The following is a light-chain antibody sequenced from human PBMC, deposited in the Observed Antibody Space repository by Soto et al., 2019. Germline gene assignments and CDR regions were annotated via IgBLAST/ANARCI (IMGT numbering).Light chain of an antibody. CDR2: FAS. CDR1: ESIGTS. V-gene: IGKV1-39*01. CDR3: LHTFSFPRT. Sequence: DIQMTQSPSSLSAFVGDRVTITCRASESIGTSLNWYQQKQGKAPQLVVYFASTLPSGVPSRFSASGSGAEFILTINPLQAEDFATYYCLHTFSFPRTFGQGTKVDI. J-gene: IGKJ1*01.